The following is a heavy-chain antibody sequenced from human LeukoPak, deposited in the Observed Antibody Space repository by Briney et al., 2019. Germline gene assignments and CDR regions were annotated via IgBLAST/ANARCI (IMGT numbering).Heavy chain of an antibody. CDR1: GGSISSYY. CDR2: IFSSGST. Sequence: SETLSLTCTVSGGSISSYYWSWIRQPPGKGLEWIGYIFSSGSTKYNPSLKSQVTISLDTSKNQFSLKLSSVTAADTALYYCARGPAFDYWGQGTLVTVSS. V-gene: IGHV4-59*01. CDR3: ARGPAFDY. J-gene: IGHJ4*02.